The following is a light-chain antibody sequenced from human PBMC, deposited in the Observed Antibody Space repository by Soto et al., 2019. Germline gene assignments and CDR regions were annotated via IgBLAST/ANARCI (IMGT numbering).Light chain of an antibody. V-gene: IGKV3-20*01. J-gene: IGKJ5*01. Sequence: EIVLTQSPVTLSLSPWERATSFCRASQSVSSNLAWYQQKPGQAPRLLIYDASNRATGIPDRFSGSGSGTDFTLTISRLEPEDFAVYYCQQYGSSPQITFGQGTRLEIK. CDR3: QQYGSSPQIT. CDR2: DAS. CDR1: QSVSSN.